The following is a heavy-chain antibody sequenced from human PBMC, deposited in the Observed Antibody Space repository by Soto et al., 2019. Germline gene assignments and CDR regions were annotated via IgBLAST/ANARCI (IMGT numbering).Heavy chain of an antibody. Sequence: ASVKVSCKASGYTFTSYYIHWVRQAPGQGLEWMGWINPITGGTNYAPKFQGRVTMTRDTSITTAYMEMNSLRHDDTAVYYCARDFYPLAYYFDYWGQGTLVTVSS. CDR3: ARDFYPLAYYFDY. J-gene: IGHJ4*02. V-gene: IGHV1-2*02. CDR1: GYTFTSYY. CDR2: INPITGGT.